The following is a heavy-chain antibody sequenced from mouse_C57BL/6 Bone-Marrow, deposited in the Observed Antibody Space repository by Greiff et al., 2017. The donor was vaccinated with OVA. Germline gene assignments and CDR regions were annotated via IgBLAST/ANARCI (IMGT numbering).Heavy chain of an antibody. CDR1: GYAFSSSW. J-gene: IGHJ3*01. CDR3: EREEAAYYSNYEGFAY. D-gene: IGHD2-5*01. CDR2: IYPGDGDT. V-gene: IGHV1-82*01. Sequence: QVQLKESGPELVKPGASVKISCKASGYAFSSSWMNWVKQRPGKGLEWIGRIYPGDGDTNYNGKFKGKATLTADKSTSTAYMQLSSLTSEDSAVYFGEREEAAYYSNYEGFAYWGQGTLVTVSA.